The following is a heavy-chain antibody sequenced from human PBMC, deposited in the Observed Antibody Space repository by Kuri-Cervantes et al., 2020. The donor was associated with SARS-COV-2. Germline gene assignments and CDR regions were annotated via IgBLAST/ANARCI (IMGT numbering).Heavy chain of an antibody. CDR2: IKQDGSEK. D-gene: IGHD3-3*01. J-gene: IGHJ4*02. V-gene: IGHV3-7*04. CDR1: GFTFSDYY. Sequence: GGSLRLSCAASGFTFSDYYMSWIRQAPGKGLEWVANIKQDGSEKYYVDSVKGRFTISRDNAKNSLYLQMNSLRAEETAVYYCARAVLGVVAYFDYWGQGTLVTVSS. CDR3: ARAVLGVVAYFDY.